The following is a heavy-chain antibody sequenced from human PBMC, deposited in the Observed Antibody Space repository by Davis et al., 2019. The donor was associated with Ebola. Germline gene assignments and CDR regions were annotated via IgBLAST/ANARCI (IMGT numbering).Heavy chain of an antibody. J-gene: IGHJ6*02. CDR2: IKSKTDGGTT. V-gene: IGHV3-15*07. Sequence: PGGSLRLSCAASGFTFSNAWMNWVRQAPGKGLEWVGRIKSKTDGGTTDYAAPVKGRFTISRDDSKNTLYLQMNSLKTEDTAVYYCTTPVGGIAAAVFGWYYGMDVWGQGTTVTVSS. D-gene: IGHD6-13*01. CDR1: GFTFSNAW. CDR3: TTPVGGIAAAVFGWYYGMDV.